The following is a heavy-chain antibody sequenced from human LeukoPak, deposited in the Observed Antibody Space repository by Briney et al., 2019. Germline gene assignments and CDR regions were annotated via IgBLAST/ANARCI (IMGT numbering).Heavy chain of an antibody. D-gene: IGHD3-22*01. CDR2: IYRSGNT. CDR1: GDSISSSNW. CDR3: ARAYWLLPWFDP. J-gene: IGHJ5*02. Sequence: PSETLSLTCAVSGDSISSSNWWSWVRQPPGKGLEWIAEIYRSGNTNYNPSLKSRVTISVDTSKNQFSLKLSSVTAADTAVYYCARAYWLLPWFDPWGQGTLVTVSS. V-gene: IGHV4-4*02.